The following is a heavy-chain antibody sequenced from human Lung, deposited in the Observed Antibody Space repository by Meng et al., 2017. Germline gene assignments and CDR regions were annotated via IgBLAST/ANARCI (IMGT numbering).Heavy chain of an antibody. J-gene: IGHJ4*02. V-gene: IGHV4-34*01. Sequence: QGQLQRWGAGLLYPSETLSLTCVVSVGSFSDYYWSWIRQPPGKGLEWIGEINHSGSTNYNPSLESRATISVDTSQNNLSLKLSSVTAADSAVYYCARGPTTMAHDFDYWGQGTLVTVSS. CDR1: VGSFSDYY. CDR2: INHSGST. D-gene: IGHD4-11*01. CDR3: ARGPTTMAHDFDY.